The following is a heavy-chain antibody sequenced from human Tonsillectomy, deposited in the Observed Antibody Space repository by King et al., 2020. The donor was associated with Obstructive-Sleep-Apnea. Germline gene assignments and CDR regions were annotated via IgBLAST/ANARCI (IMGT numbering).Heavy chain of an antibody. Sequence: VQLVESGGGVVQPGRSLRLSCAASGFTLRSYGMHWVRQAPGKGLEWVAVISYDGSEIYYTDSVKGRYTISRDNSKNTLYLQMNSLRAEDTAVYYCAKGVPTSYTYFQHWGQGTLVTVSS. CDR3: AKGVPTSYTYFQH. CDR1: GFTLRSYG. D-gene: IGHD3-16*02. V-gene: IGHV3-30*18. J-gene: IGHJ1*01. CDR2: ISYDGSEI.